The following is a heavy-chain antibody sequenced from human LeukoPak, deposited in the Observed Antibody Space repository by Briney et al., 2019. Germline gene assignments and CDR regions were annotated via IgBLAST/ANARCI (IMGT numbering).Heavy chain of an antibody. CDR1: GYTFTSYG. Sequence: ASVKVSCKASGYTFTSYGISWVRQAPGQGLEWMGWISAYNGNTNYAQKFQGRVTMTRDTSISTAYMELSRLRSDDTAVYYCAREYSSSSLHTFDYWGQGTLVTVSS. D-gene: IGHD6-6*01. CDR3: AREYSSSSLHTFDY. CDR2: ISAYNGNT. J-gene: IGHJ4*02. V-gene: IGHV1-18*01.